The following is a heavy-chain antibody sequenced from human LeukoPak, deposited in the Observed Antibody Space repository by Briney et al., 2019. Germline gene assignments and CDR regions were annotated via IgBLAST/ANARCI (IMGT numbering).Heavy chain of an antibody. V-gene: IGHV4-4*07. Sequence: SETLSPTCTVSGVSISSYYWNWIRQPAGKGLEWIGRIYTSGSTKYNPSLKSRVTMSVDASKNQFSLKLSSVTAADTAVYYCARDPPLEWLPRRWFDYWGQGTLVTVSS. J-gene: IGHJ4*02. CDR1: GVSISSYY. CDR2: IYTSGST. D-gene: IGHD3-3*01. CDR3: ARDPPLEWLPRRWFDY.